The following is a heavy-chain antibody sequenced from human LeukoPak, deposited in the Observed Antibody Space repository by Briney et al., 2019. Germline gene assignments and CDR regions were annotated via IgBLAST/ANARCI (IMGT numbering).Heavy chain of an antibody. CDR3: ARVGLLYYYDSSGYTWFDP. CDR1: GFTFSSYW. V-gene: IGHV3-74*01. Sequence: GGSLRLSCAASGFTFSSYWMHWVRQAPGKGLVWVSRINSDGSSTSYADSVKGRFTISRDNAKNTLYLQMNSLRAEDTAVYYCARVGLLYYYDSSGYTWFDPWGQGTLVTVSS. CDR2: INSDGSST. D-gene: IGHD3-22*01. J-gene: IGHJ5*02.